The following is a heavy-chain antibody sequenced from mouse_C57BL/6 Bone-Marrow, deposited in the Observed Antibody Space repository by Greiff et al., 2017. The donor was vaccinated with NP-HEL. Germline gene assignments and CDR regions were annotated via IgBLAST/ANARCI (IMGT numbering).Heavy chain of an antibody. CDR1: GFNIKDYY. Sequence: VQLKESGAELVKPGASVKLSCTASGFNIKDYYMHWVKQRTEQGLEWIGRIDPEDGETTYAPKFQGKATITADTSSNTAYRQLSSLTAEDTAVYYCARFGGYDGVGYWGQGTTLTVSS. J-gene: IGHJ2*01. CDR3: ARFGGYDGVGY. D-gene: IGHD2-2*01. V-gene: IGHV14-2*01. CDR2: IDPEDGET.